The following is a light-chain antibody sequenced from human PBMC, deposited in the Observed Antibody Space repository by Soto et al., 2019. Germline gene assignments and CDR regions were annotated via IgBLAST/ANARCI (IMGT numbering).Light chain of an antibody. J-gene: IGLJ3*02. CDR3: TSYTTSTTRV. CDR1: NNDVGGFQY. V-gene: IGLV2-14*01. CDR2: EVS. Sequence: QSVLTQPASVSGSPGQSITISCIGTNNDVGGFQYVSWYQHRPGNAPKLMIYEVSNRPSGVSDRFSGSKSGNTASLTISGLQAEDEADYYCTSYTTSTTRVFGGGTKLTVL.